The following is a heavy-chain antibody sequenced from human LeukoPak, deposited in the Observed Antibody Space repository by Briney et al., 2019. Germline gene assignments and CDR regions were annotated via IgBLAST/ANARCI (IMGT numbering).Heavy chain of an antibody. D-gene: IGHD1-26*01. CDR2: ISSSGSTI. V-gene: IGHV3-11*04. J-gene: IGHJ4*02. CDR1: GFTFSDYY. Sequence: GGSLRLSCAASGFTFSDYYMSWIRQAPGKGLEWVSHISSSGSTIYYADSVKGRFTISRDNAKNSLYLQMNSLRAEDTAVYYCARAGKWELPSSSGEFDYWGQGTLVTVSS. CDR3: ARAGKWELPSSSGEFDY.